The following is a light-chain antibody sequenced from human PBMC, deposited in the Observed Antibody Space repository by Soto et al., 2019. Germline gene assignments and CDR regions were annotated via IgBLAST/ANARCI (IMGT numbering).Light chain of an antibody. CDR1: QSVNNY. J-gene: IGKJ4*01. CDR3: QQRVNWPWLT. CDR2: DAS. Sequence: EIVLKQSPGTLSLSPGERATLSCRASQSVNNYLAWYQQKPGQVPRLLIYDASNRATGIPARFSGSGSGTAFTLTISSLEPEDSAVYYCQQRVNWPWLTFGGGTRVEIK. V-gene: IGKV3-11*01.